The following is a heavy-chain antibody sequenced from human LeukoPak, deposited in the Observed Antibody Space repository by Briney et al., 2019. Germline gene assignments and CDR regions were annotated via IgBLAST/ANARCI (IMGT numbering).Heavy chain of an antibody. V-gene: IGHV1-69*04. J-gene: IGHJ6*02. CDR1: GGTFSSYA. CDR2: IIPILGIA. D-gene: IGHD3-10*01. Sequence: SVKVSCKASGGTFSSYAISWVRQAPGQGLEWMGRIIPILGIANYAQKFQGRVTITADKSTSTAYMELSSLRSDDTAVYYCARGGGSGSNGMDVWGQGTTVTVSS. CDR3: ARGGGSGSNGMDV.